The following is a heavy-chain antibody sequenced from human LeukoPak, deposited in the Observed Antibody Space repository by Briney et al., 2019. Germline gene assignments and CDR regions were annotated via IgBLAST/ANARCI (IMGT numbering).Heavy chain of an antibody. Sequence: GASVKVSCKASGATFSSYTISWVRQAPGQGLEWMGGIIPLFGTPDYAQKFQDRLTITADKSTSTAYMELSSLRSEDTAVYYCASATLRCSGGSCYEMDVWGKGTTVTVSS. V-gene: IGHV1-69*06. CDR2: IIPLFGTP. CDR3: ASATLRCSGGSCYEMDV. CDR1: GATFSSYT. D-gene: IGHD2-15*01. J-gene: IGHJ6*04.